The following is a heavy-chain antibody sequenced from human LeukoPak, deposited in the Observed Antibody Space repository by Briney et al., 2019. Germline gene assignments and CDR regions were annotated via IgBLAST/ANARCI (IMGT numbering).Heavy chain of an antibody. V-gene: IGHV4-38-2*01. Sequence: PSETLSLTCAVSGYSISSGYYWGWIRQPPGKGLEWIGSIYHSGSTYYNPSLKSRVTISVDTSKNQFSLKLSSVTAADTAVYYCARNGAWDFDAWGQGTLVTVSS. CDR2: IYHSGST. CDR3: ARNGAWDFDA. CDR1: GYSISSGYY. D-gene: IGHD1-26*01. J-gene: IGHJ5*02.